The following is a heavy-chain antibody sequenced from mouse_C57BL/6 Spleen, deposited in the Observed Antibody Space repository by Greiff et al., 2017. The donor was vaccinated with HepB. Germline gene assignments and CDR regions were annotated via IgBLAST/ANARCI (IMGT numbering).Heavy chain of an antibody. CDR1: GFTFSSYG. D-gene: IGHD1-1*01. CDR2: ISSGGSYT. J-gene: IGHJ1*03. CDR3: ARRYYGSSYAWYFDV. V-gene: IGHV5-6*02. Sequence: EVMLVESGGDLVKPGGSLKLSCAASGFTFSSYGMSWVRQTPDKRLEWVATISSGGSYTYYPDSVKGRFTISRDNAKNTLYLQMSSLKSEDTARYYCARRYYGSSYAWYFDVWGTRTTVTVSS.